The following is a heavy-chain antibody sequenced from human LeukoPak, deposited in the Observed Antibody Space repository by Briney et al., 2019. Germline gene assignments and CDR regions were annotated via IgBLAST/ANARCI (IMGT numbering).Heavy chain of an antibody. J-gene: IGHJ4*02. CDR2: INHSGST. D-gene: IGHD6-19*01. V-gene: IGHV4-34*01. CDR3: ARGMQQWLVRRYFDY. CDR1: GGSISSFY. Sequence: SETLSLTCTVSGGSISSFYWSWIRQPPGKGLEWIGEINHSGSTNYNPSLKSRVTISVDTSKNQFSLKLSSVTAADTAVYYCARGMQQWLVRRYFDYWGQGTLVTVSS.